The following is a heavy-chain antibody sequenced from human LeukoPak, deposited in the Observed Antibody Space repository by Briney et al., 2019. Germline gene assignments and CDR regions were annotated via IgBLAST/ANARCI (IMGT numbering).Heavy chain of an antibody. CDR2: ISGSGGST. CDR1: GFTFGSYA. J-gene: IGHJ4*02. V-gene: IGHV3-23*01. Sequence: PGGSLRLSCEASGFTFGSYAMYWVRQAPGKGLEWVSAISGSGGSTYYADSVKGRFTISRDNSKNTLYLQMNSLRAEDTAVYYCAKAGSGYYPLHFDYWGQGTLVTVSS. D-gene: IGHD3-22*01. CDR3: AKAGSGYYPLHFDY.